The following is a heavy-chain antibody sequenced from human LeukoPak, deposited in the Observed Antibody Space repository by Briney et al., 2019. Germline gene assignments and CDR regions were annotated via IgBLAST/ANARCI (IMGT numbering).Heavy chain of an antibody. J-gene: IGHJ4*02. CDR3: ARRLDGDYNFDY. CDR2: IYYSGST. V-gene: IGHV4-59*08. D-gene: IGHD4-17*01. CDR1: GGSISSYY. Sequence: SETLSLTCTVSGGSISSYYWSWIRQPPGKGLEWIGYIYYSGSTNYNPSLKSRVTISVDTSKNQFSLKLSSVTAADTAVYYCARRLDGDYNFDYWGQGTLVTVSS.